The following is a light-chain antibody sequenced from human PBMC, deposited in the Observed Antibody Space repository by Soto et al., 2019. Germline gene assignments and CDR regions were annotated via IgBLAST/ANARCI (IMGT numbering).Light chain of an antibody. CDR2: AAS. CDR1: QSVNTN. Sequence: EVVMTQSPATLSVSPGERATLSCRASQSVNTNLAWYQQKPGEAPRVLIYAASTRATDVPDRFSGSGSGTDFTLTISSLQSEDFLLYCCQEYNDWPRGTFGQGTKVDIK. V-gene: IGKV3-15*01. J-gene: IGKJ1*01. CDR3: QEYNDWPRGT.